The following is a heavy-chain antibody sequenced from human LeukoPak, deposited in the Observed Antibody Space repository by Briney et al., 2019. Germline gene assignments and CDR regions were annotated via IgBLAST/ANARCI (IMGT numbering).Heavy chain of an antibody. CDR2: IYYSGRT. Sequence: SETLSLTCTVSGGSISSTTYYWGWLRQPPGKGLEWIGNIYYSGRTYYNPSLNSRFTISVDTSKNQFSLKLTSVTAADTAVYYCARGGGSSSWFDYWGQGTLVTVSS. CDR3: ARGGGSSSWFDY. J-gene: IGHJ5*01. CDR1: GGSISSTTYY. D-gene: IGHD6-13*01. V-gene: IGHV4-39*07.